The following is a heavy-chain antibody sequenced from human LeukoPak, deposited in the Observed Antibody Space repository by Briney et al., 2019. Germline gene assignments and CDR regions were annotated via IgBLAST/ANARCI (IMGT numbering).Heavy chain of an antibody. CDR3: ASDIGIDS. D-gene: IGHD1-26*01. V-gene: IGHV3-7*05. Sequence: PGGSLRLSCVASGFTFSSYSMSWVRQAPGKGLEWVAHIKQDGSDKYYVDSVKGRFTISRDNAKNSLYLQINSLRAEDTAVYYCASDIGIDSWGQGTLVTVSS. CDR1: GFTFSSYS. J-gene: IGHJ4*02. CDR2: IKQDGSDK.